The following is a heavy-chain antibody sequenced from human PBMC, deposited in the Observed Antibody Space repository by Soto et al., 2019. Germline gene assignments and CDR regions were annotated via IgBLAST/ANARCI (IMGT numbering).Heavy chain of an antibody. CDR1: TSYG. Sequence: TSYGITWVRQAPGQGLEWMGWISAHNGNTDCAQKLQGRVIVTRDTSTSTAYMELRSLISDDTAVHYCARGRYGDYWGQGALVTVSS. D-gene: IGHD1-1*01. J-gene: IGHJ4*02. V-gene: IGHV1-18*01. CDR2: ISAHNGNT. CDR3: ARGRYGDY.